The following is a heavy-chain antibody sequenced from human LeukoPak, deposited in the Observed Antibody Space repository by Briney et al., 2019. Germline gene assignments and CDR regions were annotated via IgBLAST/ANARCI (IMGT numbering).Heavy chain of an antibody. CDR2: MYYTGST. CDR1: GGSISSYY. V-gene: IGHV4-59*08. J-gene: IGHJ4*02. D-gene: IGHD2-2*01. Sequence: SETLSLTCTVSGGSISSYYWSWVRQPLGKGLEWIAYMYYTGSTYYNPSLKGRATLSVDTSKNQFSLKLDATTAADTAIYYCARGVPAAIYFDYWGQGTLVTVSS. CDR3: ARGVPAAIYFDY.